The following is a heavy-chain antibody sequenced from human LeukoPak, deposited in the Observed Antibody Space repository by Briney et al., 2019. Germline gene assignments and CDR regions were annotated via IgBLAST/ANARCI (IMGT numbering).Heavy chain of an antibody. CDR2: IYYSGST. CDR1: GGSISSGGYY. V-gene: IGHV4-31*03. J-gene: IGHJ6*04. Sequence: PSQTLSLTCTVSGGSISSGGYYWSWIRQHPGKGLEWIGYIYYSGSTYYNPPLKSRVTISVDTSKNQFSLKLSSVTAADTAVYYCARERPSYYGMDVWGKGTTVTVSS. CDR3: ARERPSYYGMDV.